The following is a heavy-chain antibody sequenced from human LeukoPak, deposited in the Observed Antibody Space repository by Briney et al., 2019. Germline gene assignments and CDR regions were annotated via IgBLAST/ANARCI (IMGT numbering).Heavy chain of an antibody. V-gene: IGHV3-23*01. CDR3: AKPDISTGYYDY. J-gene: IGHJ4*02. CDR2: ISGSGSST. CDR1: GFTFSSYA. D-gene: IGHD3-9*01. Sequence: GGSLRLSSAASGFTFSSYAMSWDRQAPGKGLEWVSAISGSGSSTYYAGSVKGRFTISRDNSKNTLYLQMNSLSAEDTAVYYCAKPDISTGYYDYWGQGTLVTVSS.